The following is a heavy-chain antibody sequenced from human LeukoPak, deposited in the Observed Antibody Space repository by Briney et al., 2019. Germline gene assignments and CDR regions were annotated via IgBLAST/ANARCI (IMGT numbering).Heavy chain of an antibody. CDR3: AGTPRRDGYNLFDY. J-gene: IGHJ4*02. CDR2: INHSGST. CDR1: GGSFSGYY. Sequence: KPSETLSLTCAVYGGSFSGYYWSWIRQPPGKGLEWMGEINHSGSTNYNPSLKSGVTISVDTSKNQFSLKLSSVTAADTAVYYCAGTPRRDGYNLFDYWGQGTLVTVSS. V-gene: IGHV4-34*01. D-gene: IGHD5-24*01.